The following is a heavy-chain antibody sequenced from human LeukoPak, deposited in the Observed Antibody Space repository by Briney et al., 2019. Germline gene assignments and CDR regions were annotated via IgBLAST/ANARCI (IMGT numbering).Heavy chain of an antibody. Sequence: ASVKVSCKASGYTFTGYYMHWVRQAPGQGLEWIGWINPNSGGANYAQKFQGRVTMTRDASISTAYMELSRLRSDDTAVYYCARLAQRPEGYWGQGTLVTVSS. J-gene: IGHJ4*02. V-gene: IGHV1-2*02. D-gene: IGHD5-12*01. CDR2: INPNSGGA. CDR1: GYTFTGYY. CDR3: ARLAQRPEGY.